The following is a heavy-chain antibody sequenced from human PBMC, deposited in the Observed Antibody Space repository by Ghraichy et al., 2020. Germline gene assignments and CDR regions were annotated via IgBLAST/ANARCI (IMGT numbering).Heavy chain of an antibody. V-gene: IGHV4-34*01. CDR1: GGSFSGYY. CDR3: ARGLLKQQLVHRDWFDP. D-gene: IGHD6-13*01. J-gene: IGHJ5*02. CDR2: INHSGST. Sequence: SETLSLTCAVYGGSFSGYYWSWIRQPPEKGLEWIGEINHSGSTNYNPSLKSRVTISVDTSKNQFSLKLSSVTAADTAVYYCARGLLKQQLVHRDWFDPWGQGTLVTVSS.